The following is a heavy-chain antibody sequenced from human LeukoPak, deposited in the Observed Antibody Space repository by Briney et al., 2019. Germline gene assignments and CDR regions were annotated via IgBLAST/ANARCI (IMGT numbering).Heavy chain of an antibody. CDR1: GFTFSSYW. CDR2: IKQDGSEK. J-gene: IGHJ4*02. V-gene: IGHV3-7*01. D-gene: IGHD3-22*01. Sequence: GGSLRLSCAASGFTFSSYWMSWVRQAPGKGLEWVANIKQDGSEKYYVDSVKGRFTISRDNAKNSLYLQMNSLRAEDTAVYYCARDRGITMIVVGPFDYRGQGTLVTVSS. CDR3: ARDRGITMIVVGPFDY.